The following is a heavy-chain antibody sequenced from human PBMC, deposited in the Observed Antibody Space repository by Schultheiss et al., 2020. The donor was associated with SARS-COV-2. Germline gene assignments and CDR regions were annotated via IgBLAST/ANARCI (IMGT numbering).Heavy chain of an antibody. D-gene: IGHD3-22*01. V-gene: IGHV4-31*03. CDR2: IYYSGNT. CDR1: GGSISSGGYY. J-gene: IGHJ3*02. Sequence: SQTLSLTCTVSGGSISSGGYYWSWIRQHPGKGLEWIGYIYYSGNTNYNPSLKSRVTMSVDTSKNQFSLRLTSVTAADTAVYYCARITMIVVVTTHHDAFDIWGQGTMVTVSS. CDR3: ARITMIVVVTTHHDAFDI.